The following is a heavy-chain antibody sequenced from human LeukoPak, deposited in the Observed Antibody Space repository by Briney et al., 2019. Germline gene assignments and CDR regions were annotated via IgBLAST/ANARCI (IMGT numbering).Heavy chain of an antibody. CDR3: AAAPGSYYNVHFDY. CDR1: GGSFSGYY. J-gene: IGHJ4*02. Sequence: SETLSLTCAVYGGSFSGYYWSWIRQPPGKGLEWIGEINHSGSTNYNPSLKSRVTISVDTSKNQFSLKLSSVTAADTAVYHCAAAPGSYYNVHFDYWGQGTLVTVSS. CDR2: INHSGST. D-gene: IGHD3-10*01. V-gene: IGHV4-34*01.